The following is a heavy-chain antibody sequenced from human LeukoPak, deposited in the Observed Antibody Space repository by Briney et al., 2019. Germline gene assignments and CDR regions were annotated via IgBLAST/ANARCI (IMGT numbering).Heavy chain of an antibody. Sequence: GRSLRLSCTASGFSFGDYVMSWVRQAPGKGPEWVAFIRTKAYGATTEYAASVKGRFTISRDDYKSVAYLQMNSLKSEDTAVYYCTRRGYSYGYLEYWGQGTLVTVSS. CDR3: TRRGYSYGYLEY. CDR2: IRTKAYGATT. V-gene: IGHV3-49*04. D-gene: IGHD5-18*01. CDR1: GFSFGDYV. J-gene: IGHJ4*02.